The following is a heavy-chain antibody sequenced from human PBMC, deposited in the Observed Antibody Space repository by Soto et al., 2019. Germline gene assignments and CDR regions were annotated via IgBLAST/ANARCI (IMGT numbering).Heavy chain of an antibody. D-gene: IGHD3-16*01. CDR2: LTSDGSYR. CDR1: GFTFSTYG. CDR3: AKGGSFDI. Sequence: QGQLAESGGGVVQPGRSLRLSCAASGFTFSTYGLHWVRQAPGKGLEWVALLTSDGSYRFSADSVKGRFTISRDNSNNILYLKMNSLRTEDTAIYYCAKGGSFDIWGQGTMVTVSS. J-gene: IGHJ3*02. V-gene: IGHV3-30*18.